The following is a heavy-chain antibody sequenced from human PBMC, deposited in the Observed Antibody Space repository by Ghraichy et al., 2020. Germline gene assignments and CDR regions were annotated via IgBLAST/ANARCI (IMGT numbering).Heavy chain of an antibody. J-gene: IGHJ6*02. CDR1: GFSFSTYA. D-gene: IGHD6-13*01. Sequence: GSLRLSCAASGFSFSTYAMSWVRQAPGRGLEWVSGISGSGGSTYYVDSVKGRFTVSRDNSKNTLFLQMNILRAEDTAVYYFAKGIAAGTSTIAYYYNGMDVWGQGTTVTVSS. V-gene: IGHV3-23*01. CDR3: AKGIAAGTSTIAYYYNGMDV. CDR2: ISGSGGST.